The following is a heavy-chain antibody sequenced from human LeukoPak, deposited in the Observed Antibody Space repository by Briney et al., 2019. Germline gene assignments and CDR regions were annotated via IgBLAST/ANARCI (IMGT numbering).Heavy chain of an antibody. D-gene: IGHD3-10*01. V-gene: IGHV1-46*01. CDR1: GYTFTSYY. Sequence: ASVKVSCKASGYTFTSYYMHWVRQAPAQGLEWMGIINPSGGSTSYAQKFQGRVTMTRDTSTSTVYMELSGLRSEDTAVYYCARTQVGYYGSGSYPDYWGQGTLVTVSS. J-gene: IGHJ4*02. CDR3: ARTQVGYYGSGSYPDY. CDR2: INPSGGST.